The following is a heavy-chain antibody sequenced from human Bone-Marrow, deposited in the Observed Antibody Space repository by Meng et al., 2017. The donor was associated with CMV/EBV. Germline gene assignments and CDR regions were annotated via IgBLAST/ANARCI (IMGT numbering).Heavy chain of an antibody. CDR2: INPNADT. J-gene: IGHJ4*02. CDR3: ARSSGWSRFDY. CDR1: GYTVTDYY. Sequence: QVQLVESGAEVKKPGASGKFYCKASGYTVTDYYIHWVRQAPGQWLEWMGWINPNADTNYAQNFQGRVTMTRDMSINTVYMELSRLTSDDTAVYYCARSSGWSRFDYWGLGTLVTVSS. V-gene: IGHV1-2*02. D-gene: IGHD6-19*01.